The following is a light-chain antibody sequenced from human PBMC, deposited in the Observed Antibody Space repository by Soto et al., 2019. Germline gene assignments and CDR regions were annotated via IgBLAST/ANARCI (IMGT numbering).Light chain of an antibody. CDR2: GAS. V-gene: IGKV3-20*01. Sequence: EIVLTQSPGTLSLSPGERATLSCRASQSVSSIYLAWYQQKPGQAPRLLIYGASSRATGIPDRFSGSGSGTDFTLTISRLAPEDFAVYYCQQYDRSSYTFGQGTKLEIK. CDR3: QQYDRSSYT. J-gene: IGKJ2*01. CDR1: QSVSSIY.